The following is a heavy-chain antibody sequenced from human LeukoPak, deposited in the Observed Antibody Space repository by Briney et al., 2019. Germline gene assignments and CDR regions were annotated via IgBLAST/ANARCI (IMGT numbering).Heavy chain of an antibody. J-gene: IGHJ4*02. Sequence: GGSLRLSCAASGFTFSSYWMSWVRQAPGKGLEWVSGISWNSGSIGYADSVKGRFTISRDNAKNSLYLQMNSLRAEDTALYYCAKGQNSIAAAGFDYWGQGTLVTVSS. CDR1: GFTFSSYW. D-gene: IGHD6-13*01. CDR2: ISWNSGSI. V-gene: IGHV3-9*01. CDR3: AKGQNSIAAAGFDY.